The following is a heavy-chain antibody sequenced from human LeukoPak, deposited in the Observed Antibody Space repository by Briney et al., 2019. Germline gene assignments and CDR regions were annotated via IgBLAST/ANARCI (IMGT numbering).Heavy chain of an antibody. J-gene: IGHJ4*02. Sequence: PGGSLRLSCAASGFTFDDYAMHWVRQAPGKGLEWVSGISWNSGSIGYADSVKGRFTISRDNAKNSLYLQMNSLRAEDTALYYCAKGLVGDAYYFGYWGQGTLVTVSS. CDR2: ISWNSGSI. CDR3: AKGLVGDAYYFGY. V-gene: IGHV3-9*01. D-gene: IGHD1-26*01. CDR1: GFTFDDYA.